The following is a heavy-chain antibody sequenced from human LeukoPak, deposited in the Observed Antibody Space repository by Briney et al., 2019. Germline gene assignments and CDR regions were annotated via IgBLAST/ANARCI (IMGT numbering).Heavy chain of an antibody. D-gene: IGHD1-26*01. CDR3: AKQWVDC. V-gene: IGHV3-23*01. J-gene: IGHJ4*02. Sequence: TGGSLRLSCAASGFTFNNYAMNWVRQAPGKGLEWVSSISEGGENTHYAASVKGRFTISRDNSQSTLFLQMTSLRAEDTAVYYCAKQWVDCWGQGTLVTVSS. CDR1: GFTFNNYA. CDR2: ISEGGENT.